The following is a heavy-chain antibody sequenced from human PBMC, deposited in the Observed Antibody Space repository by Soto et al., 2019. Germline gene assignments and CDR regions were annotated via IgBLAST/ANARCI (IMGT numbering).Heavy chain of an antibody. CDR3: ARGSDSDDILTGYYN. D-gene: IGHD3-9*01. CDR2: IYYSGST. CDR1: GGSVSSSNYY. Sequence: SETLSLTCTFSGGSVSSSNYYLGWIRQSPGKGLEWIGSIYYSGSTNYNPSLKSRVTISVDTSKNQFSLKLSSVTAADTAVYYCARGSDSDDILTGYYNWGQGTLVTVSS. V-gene: IGHV4-39*07. J-gene: IGHJ4*02.